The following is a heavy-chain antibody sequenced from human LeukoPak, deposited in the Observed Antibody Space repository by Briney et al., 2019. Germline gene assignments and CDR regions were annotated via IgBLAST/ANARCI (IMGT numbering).Heavy chain of an antibody. CDR1: GYSISSGYY. CDR2: IYHSGST. Sequence: PSETLSLTCAVSGYSISSGYYWGWIRRPPGKGREWIGSIYHSGSTYYNPSLKSRVTISVDTSKNQFSLKLSSVTAADTAVYYCARDMDIVVVPAAIGYWGQGTLVTVSS. V-gene: IGHV4-38-2*02. CDR3: ARDMDIVVVPAAIGY. D-gene: IGHD2-2*03. J-gene: IGHJ4*02.